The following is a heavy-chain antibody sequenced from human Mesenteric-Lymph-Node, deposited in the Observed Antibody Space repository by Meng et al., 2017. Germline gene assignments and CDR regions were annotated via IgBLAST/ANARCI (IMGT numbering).Heavy chain of an antibody. Sequence: QLELQESGPGLVKPSETLSLTCAVSGGSISSFNWWSWVRQPPGKGLEWIGEIFHVGSTHYNPSLKSRVTLSLDTSKNHFSLTLSSVTAADTAIYYCARNGGGNGGDYWGQGTLVTVSS. J-gene: IGHJ4*02. CDR2: IFHVGST. D-gene: IGHD3-16*01. CDR3: ARNGGGNGGDY. CDR1: GGSISSFNW. V-gene: IGHV4-4*02.